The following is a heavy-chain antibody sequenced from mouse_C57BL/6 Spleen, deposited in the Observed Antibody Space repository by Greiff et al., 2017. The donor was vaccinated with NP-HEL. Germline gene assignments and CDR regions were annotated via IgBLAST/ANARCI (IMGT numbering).Heavy chain of an antibody. D-gene: IGHD2-4*01. CDR3: AKIYYDYGWFAY. Sequence: VQLQQPGAELVKPGASVKMSCKASGYTFTSYWITWVKQRPGQGLEWIGDIYPGSGSTNYNEKFKSKATLTVDTSSSTAYMQLSSLTSEDSAVYYCAKIYYDYGWFAYWGQGTLVTVSA. J-gene: IGHJ3*01. CDR2: IYPGSGST. CDR1: GYTFTSYW. V-gene: IGHV1-55*01.